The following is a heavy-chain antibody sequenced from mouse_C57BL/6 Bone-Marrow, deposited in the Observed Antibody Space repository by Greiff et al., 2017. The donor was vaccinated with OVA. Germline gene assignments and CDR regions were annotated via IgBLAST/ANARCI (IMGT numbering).Heavy chain of an antibody. V-gene: IGHV1-55*01. CDR1: GYTFTSYW. CDR2: IYPGSGST. CDR3: AIRHLRFYWYFDV. J-gene: IGHJ1*03. Sequence: QVQLQQPGAELVKPGASVKLSCKASGYTFTSYWITWVKQRPGQGLEWIGDIYPGSGSTNYNEKFKSKATLTVDTSSLTAYMQLSSLTSEDSAVYYCAIRHLRFYWYFDVWGTGTTVTVSS. D-gene: IGHD3-2*02.